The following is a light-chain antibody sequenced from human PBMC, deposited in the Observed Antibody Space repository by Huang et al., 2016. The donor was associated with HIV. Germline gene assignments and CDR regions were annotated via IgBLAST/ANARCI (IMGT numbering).Light chain of an antibody. J-gene: IGKJ1*01. CDR3: QQYNNWPPPWT. Sequence: EIVMTQSPATLSVSPGESATLSCRASQTISNSLVWYQQKHGQAPRLLIYGASTRAAGIPARFSGSGSGTEFTLTISSLQPEDIAVYYCQQYNNWPPPWTFGQGTKVEIK. CDR1: QTISNS. V-gene: IGKV3D-15*01. CDR2: GAS.